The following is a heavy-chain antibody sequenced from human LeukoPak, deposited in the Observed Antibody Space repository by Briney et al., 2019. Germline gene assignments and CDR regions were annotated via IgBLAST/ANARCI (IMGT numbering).Heavy chain of an antibody. D-gene: IGHD3-10*01. CDR3: AREEVLLLYAFDI. J-gene: IGHJ3*02. CDR2: INPNSGGT. CDR1: GYTFTGYY. Sequence: ASVKVSCKASGYTFTGYYMHWVRQAPGQGLEWMGWINPNSGGTNYAQKFQGRVTMTRDTSISTAYMELRSLRSDDTAVYYCAREEVLLLYAFDIWGQGTMVTVSS. V-gene: IGHV1-2*02.